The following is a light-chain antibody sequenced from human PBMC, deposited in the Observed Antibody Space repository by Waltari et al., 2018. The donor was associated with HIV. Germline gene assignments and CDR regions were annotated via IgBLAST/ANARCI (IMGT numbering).Light chain of an antibody. J-gene: IGLJ3*02. CDR3: AAWADSLNGPV. CDR2: NNN. Sequence: QSVLIQPPSASGTPGQRVSISCSGSNSNIGSNTVHWYQYIPGTAPKLLIYNNNPGPARGPDRFSGSKSGTSASLAISGSQSGEEADYFCAAWADSLNGPVFGGGTKLTVL. CDR1: NSNIGSNT. V-gene: IGLV1-44*01.